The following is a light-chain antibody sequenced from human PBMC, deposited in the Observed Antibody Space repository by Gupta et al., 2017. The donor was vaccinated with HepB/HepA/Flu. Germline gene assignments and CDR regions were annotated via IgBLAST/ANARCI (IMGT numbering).Light chain of an antibody. Sequence: DIQMTQSPSSLSASVGDRVTITCRASQSINTYLHWYQQKLGKAPKLLIYAASSLQSGVPSRFSGSGSGIDFTLTISSLQPEDFATYYCQQSYSDPRTFGQGTKVEIK. CDR1: QSINTY. V-gene: IGKV1-39*01. CDR2: AAS. J-gene: IGKJ1*01. CDR3: QQSYSDPRT.